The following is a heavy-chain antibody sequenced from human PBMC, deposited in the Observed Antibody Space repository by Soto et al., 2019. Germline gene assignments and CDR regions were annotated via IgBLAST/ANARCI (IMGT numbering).Heavy chain of an antibody. Sequence: DVQLLESGGGVVQPGGSLRLSCAASGFTFSTYAMHWVRQAPGKGLEWVSAITASGSITYYASSVKGRFTISRDNSKNTVYLQMNTLRVDDTAVYYCARFVPLNYWGQGTLVTVSS. CDR1: GFTFSTYA. V-gene: IGHV3-23*05. CDR3: ARFVPLNY. D-gene: IGHD6-6*01. J-gene: IGHJ4*02. CDR2: ITASGSIT.